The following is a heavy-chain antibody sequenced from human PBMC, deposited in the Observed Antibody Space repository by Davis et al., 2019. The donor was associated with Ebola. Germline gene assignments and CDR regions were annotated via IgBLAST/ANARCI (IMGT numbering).Heavy chain of an antibody. D-gene: IGHD3-10*01. Sequence: GESLKISCAASGFTFSSYWMSWVRQAPGKGLEWMVNINQDGSERHDVDSVRGRFTISRDNGKNTLYLQMNSLRAEDTAVYYCARDPYYYGSGTAFDIWGQGTMVTVSS. CDR1: GFTFSSYW. V-gene: IGHV3-7*03. CDR2: INQDGSER. CDR3: ARDPYYYGSGTAFDI. J-gene: IGHJ3*02.